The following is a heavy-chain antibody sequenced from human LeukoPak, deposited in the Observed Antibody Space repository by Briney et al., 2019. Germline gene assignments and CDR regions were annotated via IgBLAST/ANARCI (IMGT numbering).Heavy chain of an antibody. D-gene: IGHD3-10*01. Sequence: SETLSLTCTVSGGSISSSNDCWGWIRQPPGKGLEWIGSIYYTGSTFYNPSLKSRVTISVDTSENQFSLKLSSVTAADTAVYYCARDGTFYSGSGINSWGQGTLVTVSS. J-gene: IGHJ4*02. CDR3: ARDGTFYSGSGINS. CDR1: GGSISSSNDC. CDR2: IYYTGST. V-gene: IGHV4-39*07.